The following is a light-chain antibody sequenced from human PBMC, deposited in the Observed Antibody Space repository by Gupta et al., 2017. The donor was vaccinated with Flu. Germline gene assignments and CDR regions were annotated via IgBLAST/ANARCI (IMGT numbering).Light chain of an antibody. Sequence: QSVLTQQPSEYGTPGQRVTISCSGSSSNIGSNTVNCYQQLPGTAPKVLIYSHDQRPSGVPDRFSGSKSGTSASLAISGLQSEDEADYYCAAWDDSLNTLVFGGGTKLTVL. CDR1: SSNIGSNT. CDR2: SHD. CDR3: AAWDDSLNTLV. J-gene: IGLJ3*02. V-gene: IGLV1-44*01.